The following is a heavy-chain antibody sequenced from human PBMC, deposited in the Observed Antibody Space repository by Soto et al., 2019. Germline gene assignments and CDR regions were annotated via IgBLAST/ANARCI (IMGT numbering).Heavy chain of an antibody. CDR1: GGTFSSYA. D-gene: IGHD5-18*01. J-gene: IGHJ4*02. CDR2: IIPIFGTA. Sequence: QVQLVQSGAEVKKPGSSVKVSCKASGGTFSSYAISWVRQAPGQGLEWMGGIIPIFGTADYAQKFQGRVTITADESTSTAYMELSSLRSEDTAVYYGASHGYSYGYLLDYWGQGTLVTVSS. V-gene: IGHV1-69*12. CDR3: ASHGYSYGYLLDY.